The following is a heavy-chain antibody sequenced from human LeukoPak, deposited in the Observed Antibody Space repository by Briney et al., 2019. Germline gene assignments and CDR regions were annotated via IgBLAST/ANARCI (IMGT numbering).Heavy chain of an antibody. CDR2: LYSGGST. J-gene: IGHJ4*02. Sequence: GGSLRLPCAASGFTVSSNYMSWVRQAPGKGLEWASVLYSGGSTHYADSVKGRFTISRDNSKNTLYLQMNSLRAEDTAVYYCAREYSSSSYYFDYWGQGTLVTVSS. CDR3: AREYSSSSYYFDY. V-gene: IGHV3-53*01. D-gene: IGHD6-6*01. CDR1: GFTVSSNY.